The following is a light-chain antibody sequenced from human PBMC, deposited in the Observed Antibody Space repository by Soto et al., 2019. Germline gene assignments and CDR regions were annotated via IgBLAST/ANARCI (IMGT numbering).Light chain of an antibody. Sequence: MQITQSPSSLSSSVGDRVSITCPSSQHVGNSLGWYQQKPVKAPESLICAAFSLQREVPSRFSGRASGTEFPVTISSLPPDAFATYYCLQHYVSSWTFGQGTRWIS. CDR2: AAF. V-gene: IGKV1-17*01. CDR3: LQHYVSSWT. CDR1: QHVGNS. J-gene: IGKJ1*01.